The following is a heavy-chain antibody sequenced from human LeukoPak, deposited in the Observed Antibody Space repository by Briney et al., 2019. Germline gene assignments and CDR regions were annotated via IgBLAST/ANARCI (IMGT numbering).Heavy chain of an antibody. D-gene: IGHD3-22*01. J-gene: IGHJ2*01. V-gene: IGHV4-31*03. Sequence: PSETLSLTCTVSGGSIGGGASDWGWIRQHPKRGLEWVGYINHSGSTYYNPSLGSRVTMSVDTSKNQFSLKLSSVTAADSAVYYCARAARQGFTMIVVPFFYFDLWGRGTLVTVSS. CDR3: ARAARQGFTMIVVPFFYFDL. CDR2: INHSGST. CDR1: GGSIGGGASD.